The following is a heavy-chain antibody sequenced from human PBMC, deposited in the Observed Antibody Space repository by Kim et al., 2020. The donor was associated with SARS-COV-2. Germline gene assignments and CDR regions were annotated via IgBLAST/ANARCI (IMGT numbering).Heavy chain of an antibody. Sequence: GGSLRLSCAASGFTVSSNYMSWVRQAPGKGLEWVSVIYSGGSTYYADSVKGRFTISRDNSKNTLYLQMNSLRAEDTAVYYCARDRSGYWGGVYYYYGMDVWGQGTTVTVSS. CDR3: ARDRSGYWGGVYYYYGMDV. CDR1: GFTVSSNY. CDR2: IYSGGST. D-gene: IGHD6-19*01. J-gene: IGHJ6*02. V-gene: IGHV3-66*02.